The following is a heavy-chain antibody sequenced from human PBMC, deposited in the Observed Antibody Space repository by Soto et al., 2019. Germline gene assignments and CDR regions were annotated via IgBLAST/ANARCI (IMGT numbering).Heavy chain of an antibody. J-gene: IGHJ6*03. D-gene: IGHD2-15*01. Sequence: TLSLTCTVSGGSISSYYWSWIRQPPGKGLEWIGYIYYSGSTNYNPSLKSRVTISVDTSKNQFSLKLSSVTAADTAVYYCARESSDCSGGSCYAIDYYYMDVWGKGTTVSVSS. CDR2: IYYSGST. V-gene: IGHV4-59*01. CDR3: ARESSDCSGGSCYAIDYYYMDV. CDR1: GGSISSYY.